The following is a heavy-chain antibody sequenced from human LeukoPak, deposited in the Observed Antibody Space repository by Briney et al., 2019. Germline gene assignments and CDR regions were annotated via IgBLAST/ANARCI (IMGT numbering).Heavy chain of an antibody. D-gene: IGHD2-2*03. CDR3: ARLLRVGYCSTTSCNWFDP. V-gene: IGHV4-39*07. CDR1: GGSISSTSYY. J-gene: IGHJ5*02. Sequence: SEPLSLTCTVSGGSISSTSYYWGWIRPPPGKGLEWIGSIYYSGSTYYNPSLKSRVTISVDTSKNQFSLKLSSVTAADTAVYYCARLLRVGYCSTTSCNWFDPWGQGTLVTVSS. CDR2: IYYSGST.